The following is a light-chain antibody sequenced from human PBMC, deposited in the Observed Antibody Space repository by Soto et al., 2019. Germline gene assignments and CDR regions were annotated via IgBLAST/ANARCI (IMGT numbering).Light chain of an antibody. CDR3: QQYSNWPRT. V-gene: IGKV3-15*01. J-gene: IGKJ1*01. Sequence: ERGTPPSPATLSVSPGQRSSPSCRASQSVGSSLAWYQQKLGQAPRLLIYGASTRATGFPARFSGSGSGTEFTLTISSLQSEDFAVYYCQQYSNWPRTFGQGTKVDIK. CDR2: GAS. CDR1: QSVGSS.